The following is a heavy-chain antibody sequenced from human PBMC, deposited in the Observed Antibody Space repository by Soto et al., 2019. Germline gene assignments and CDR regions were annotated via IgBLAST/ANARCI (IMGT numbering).Heavy chain of an antibody. D-gene: IGHD2-15*01. CDR1: GFTFSNYG. V-gene: IGHV3-33*01. CDR3: AREDSDGGSLLRV. J-gene: IGHJ4*02. CDR2: IRYDGSYQ. Sequence: QVQLVESGGGVVQPGRSLRLSCAASGFTFSNYGMHWVRQAPGKGLEWVALIRYDGSYQYYTDSVKGRFTISRDNSKNTLYLQMNSLTADDTAVYYCAREDSDGGSLLRVWGQGTLVTVSS.